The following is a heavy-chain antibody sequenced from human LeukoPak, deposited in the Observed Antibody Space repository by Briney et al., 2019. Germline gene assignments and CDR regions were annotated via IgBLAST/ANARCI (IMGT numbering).Heavy chain of an antibody. Sequence: GGSLRLSCAASGFTFSSYAMSWVRQAPGKGLEWVSVISGSGGTTYYADSVKGRFTISRDSSKNTLYLQMNSLRAEDTAVYYCAKVSGGGLYYDGMDVWGQGTTVTVSS. D-gene: IGHD1-14*01. CDR2: ISGSGGTT. V-gene: IGHV3-23*01. J-gene: IGHJ6*02. CDR3: AKVSGGGLYYDGMDV. CDR1: GFTFSSYA.